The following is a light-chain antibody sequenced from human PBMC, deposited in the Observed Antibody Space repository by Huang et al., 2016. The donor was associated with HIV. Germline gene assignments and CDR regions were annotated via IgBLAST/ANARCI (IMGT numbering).Light chain of an antibody. V-gene: IGKV3-15*01. CDR2: GAS. CDR1: QSVGSN. J-gene: IGKJ4*01. CDR3: QRYDDWLSLT. Sequence: EVVMTQSPATLSVSPGERATLSCRASQSVGSNSAWYQQRPGQAPRLLIYGASMRATGVPVRFSGTGSGTDFALTISSLQSEDFAIYYCQRYDDWLSLTFGGGTRVEIK.